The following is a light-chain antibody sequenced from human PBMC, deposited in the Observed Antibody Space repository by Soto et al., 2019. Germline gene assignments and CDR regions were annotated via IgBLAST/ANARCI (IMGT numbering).Light chain of an antibody. J-gene: IGKJ2*02. CDR2: DAS. V-gene: IGKV3-20*01. CDR1: QSVSNAF. Sequence: EIVLTQSPGTLSLSPGERATLSCRASQSVSNAFLAWYQRKPGQAPRLLIYDASSRATGIPDGFSCSGSGSDITLSINRLEPEDCAVYYGHQYGSGPCTFGQGTKVEIK. CDR3: HQYGSGPCT.